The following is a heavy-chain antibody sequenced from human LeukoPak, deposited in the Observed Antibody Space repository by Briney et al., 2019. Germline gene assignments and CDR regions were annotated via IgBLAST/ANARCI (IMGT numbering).Heavy chain of an antibody. D-gene: IGHD3-22*01. CDR2: ISSSSSTT. CDR1: GFSFISYS. Sequence: GGSLRLSCAASGFSFISYSMNWVRQAPGKGLEWISYISSSSSTTHYADSVKGRFTISRDNAKNSLYLQMNSLRAEDTAVYYCTRDDGPYYYDSSGPWGQGTLVTVSS. V-gene: IGHV3-48*01. CDR3: TRDDGPYYYDSSGP. J-gene: IGHJ5*02.